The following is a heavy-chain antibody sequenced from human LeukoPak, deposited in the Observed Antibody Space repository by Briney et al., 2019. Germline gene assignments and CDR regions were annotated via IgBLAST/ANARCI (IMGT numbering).Heavy chain of an antibody. D-gene: IGHD2-2*01. J-gene: IGHJ2*01. Sequence: PSETLSLTCTVSGGSISSSSYYWGWIRQPPGKGLEWIGSIYYSGSTYYNPSLKSRVTISVDTSKNQFSLKLSSVTAADTAVYYCARPIYCSSTSCYSSDWYFDLWGRGTLVTVSS. CDR2: IYYSGST. CDR1: GGSISSSSYY. V-gene: IGHV4-39*01. CDR3: ARPIYCSSTSCYSSDWYFDL.